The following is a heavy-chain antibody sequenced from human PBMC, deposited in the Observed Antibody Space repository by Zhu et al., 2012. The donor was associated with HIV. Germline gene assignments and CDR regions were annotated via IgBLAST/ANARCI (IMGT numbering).Heavy chain of an antibody. Sequence: QVQLQQWGAGLLKPSETLSLTCAVYDESFNGHYWIGEINHRGTTNYNPSLTSRVTISVDTSKKQFSLKLNSVTAADTAAYYCARGRSPDFSRPSRYFDRVMNQSPPTSRRCGLDVWGQGTTVTVSS. CDR2: INHRGTT. D-gene: IGHD3-9*01. CDR3: ARGRSPDFSRPSRYFDRVMNQSPPTSRRCGLDV. J-gene: IGHJ6*02. CDR1: DESFNGHY. V-gene: IGHV4-34*01.